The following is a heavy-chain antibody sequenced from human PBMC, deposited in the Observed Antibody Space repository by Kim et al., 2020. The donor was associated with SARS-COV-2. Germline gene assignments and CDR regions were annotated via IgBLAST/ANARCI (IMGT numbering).Heavy chain of an antibody. V-gene: IGHV1-18*01. CDR2: ISAYNGNT. Sequence: ASVKVSCKASGYTFTSYGISWVRQAPGQGLEWMGWISAYNGNTNYAQKLQGRVTMTTDTSTSTAYMELRSLRSDDTAVYYCARVRYCSSTSCYTEMDYWGQGTLVTVSS. J-gene: IGHJ4*02. CDR1: GYTFTSYG. CDR3: ARVRYCSSTSCYTEMDY. D-gene: IGHD2-2*02.